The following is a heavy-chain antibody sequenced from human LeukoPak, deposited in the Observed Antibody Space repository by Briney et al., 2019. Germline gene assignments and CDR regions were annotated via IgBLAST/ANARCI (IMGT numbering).Heavy chain of an antibody. Sequence: GGFLRLSCAASEFSVGSNYMTWVRQAPGKGLEWVSLIYSGGSTYYADSVKGRFTISRDNAKNSLYLQMNSLRAEDTAVYYCARGTAAGTAMATDYWGQGTLVTVSS. CDR1: EFSVGSNY. V-gene: IGHV3-66*01. D-gene: IGHD5-18*01. CDR2: IYSGGST. J-gene: IGHJ4*02. CDR3: ARGTAAGTAMATDY.